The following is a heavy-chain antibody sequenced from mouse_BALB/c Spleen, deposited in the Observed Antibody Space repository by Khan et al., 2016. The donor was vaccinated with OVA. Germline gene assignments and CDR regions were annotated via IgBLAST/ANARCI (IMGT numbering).Heavy chain of an antibody. D-gene: IGHD4-1*01. J-gene: IGHJ3*01. CDR1: GYTFTNYV. Sequence: VQLQQSGPELVEPGASVKMSCKASGYTFTNYVMHWVKQKPGQGLEWIGYINPYNAGTRYNEKFKGKATLTSDISSTTAYMEISSLTSEDSAVYYCAREASSWDFSFPYWGQGTLVTVSA. CDR2: INPYNAGT. V-gene: IGHV1S136*01. CDR3: AREASSWDFSFPY.